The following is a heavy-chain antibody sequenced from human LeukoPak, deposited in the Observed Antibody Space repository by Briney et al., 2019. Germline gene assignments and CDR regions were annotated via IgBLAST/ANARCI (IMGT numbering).Heavy chain of an antibody. CDR1: GFTVSSNY. CDR2: IYSGGST. D-gene: IGHD6-13*01. Sequence: GGSPRLSCAASGFTVSSNYMSWVRQAPGKGLEWVSVIYSGGSTYYADSVKGRFTISRDNSKNTLYLQMNSLRAEDTAVYYCARGPSSWYPNFDYWGQGTPVTVSS. J-gene: IGHJ4*02. CDR3: ARGPSSWYPNFDY. V-gene: IGHV3-66*01.